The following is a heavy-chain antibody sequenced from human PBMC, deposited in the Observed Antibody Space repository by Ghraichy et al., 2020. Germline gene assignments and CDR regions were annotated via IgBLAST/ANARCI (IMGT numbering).Heavy chain of an antibody. CDR2: ISRSGGTP. CDR1: GFTFRSHG. CDR3: GKLSSAYGSGSYHDY. D-gene: IGHD3-10*01. Sequence: GESLRLSCAASGFTFRSHGMSWVRQAPGKGLEWVSGISRSGGTPYYADSVKGRFTVSRDNSKTTLYLEMNSLRAEDTATYYCGKLSSAYGSGSYHDYWGQGTLVTVSS. V-gene: IGHV3-23*01. J-gene: IGHJ4*02.